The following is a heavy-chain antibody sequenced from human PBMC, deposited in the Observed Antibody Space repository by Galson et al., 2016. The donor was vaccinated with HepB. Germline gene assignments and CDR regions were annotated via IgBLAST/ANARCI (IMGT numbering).Heavy chain of an antibody. D-gene: IGHD3-22*01. CDR2: INADGGHT. CDR3: AKSSGPSYHHYYMDV. Sequence: SLRISCAASGFIFNTYWMHWVRQAPGEGLVWVSHINADGGHTDYADSVRGRFTISRDNSKNTLSLQMNSLRVEDTAVYYCAKSSGPSYHHYYMDVWGKGTTVTVSS. V-gene: IGHV3-74*01. J-gene: IGHJ6*03. CDR1: GFIFNTYW.